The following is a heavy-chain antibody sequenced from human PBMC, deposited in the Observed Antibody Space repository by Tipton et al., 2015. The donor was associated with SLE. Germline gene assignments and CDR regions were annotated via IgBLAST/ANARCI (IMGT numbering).Heavy chain of an antibody. V-gene: IGHV4-61*09. D-gene: IGHD6-19*01. CDR2: IYTSGST. Sequence: LSLTCAVSGGSISSGGYSWSWIRQPPGKGLEWIGYIYTSGSTNYSPSLKSRVTISGDTSKNQFSLELTSLTAADTAVYYCARQVAAHGFDYWGQGSLVTVSS. J-gene: IGHJ4*02. CDR3: ARQVAAHGFDY. CDR1: GGSISSGGYS.